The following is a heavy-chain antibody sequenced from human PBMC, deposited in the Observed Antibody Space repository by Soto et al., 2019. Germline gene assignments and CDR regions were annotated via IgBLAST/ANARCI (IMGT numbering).Heavy chain of an antibody. CDR3: PKAPLAPGAVGKWFDN. Sequence: GGSLRLSCAASGFTFSSYAMSWVRQAPGKGLEWVSAISGSGGSTYYADSVKGRFTISRDNSKNTLYLQMNSLRAEDTAVYYCPKAPLAPGAVGKWFDNWGQETLLNVSS. CDR1: GFTFSSYA. D-gene: IGHD6-13*01. V-gene: IGHV3-23*01. J-gene: IGHJ5*02. CDR2: ISGSGGST.